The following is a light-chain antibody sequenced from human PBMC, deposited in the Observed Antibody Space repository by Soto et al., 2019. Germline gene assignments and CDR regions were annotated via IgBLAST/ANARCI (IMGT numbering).Light chain of an antibody. CDR2: DVS. J-gene: IGLJ1*01. V-gene: IGLV2-14*01. Sequence: SVVTQPAPVSGAPGQAVTISCTGTSSDVGGYNYVSRYQQHPGKAPKLMIYDVSNRPSGASNRFSGSKSGNTASLTISGLQAEDEADYYCSSYTSTYYVFGTGTKVTVL. CDR1: SSDVGGYNY. CDR3: SSYTSTYYV.